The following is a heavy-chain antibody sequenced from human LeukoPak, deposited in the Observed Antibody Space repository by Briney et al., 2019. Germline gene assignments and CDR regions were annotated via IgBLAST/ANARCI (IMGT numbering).Heavy chain of an antibody. J-gene: IGHJ5*02. CDR2: INPNSGGT. V-gene: IGHV1-2*02. CDR1: GYTFTGYY. CDR3: ALSYSDFWSGQDYNWFAP. D-gene: IGHD3-3*01. Sequence: ASVKVSCKASGYTFTGYYMHWVRQAPGQGLEWMGWINPNSGGTNYAQKFQGRVTMTRDTSISTAYMELSRLRSEDTAVYYCALSYSDFWSGQDYNWFAPWGQGTLVTVSS.